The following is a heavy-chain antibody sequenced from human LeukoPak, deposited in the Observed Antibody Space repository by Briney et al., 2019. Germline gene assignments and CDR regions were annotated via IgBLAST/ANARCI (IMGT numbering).Heavy chain of an antibody. CDR2: ISSSGSTI. Sequence: GGSLRLSCAASGLTFSSYEMHWVRQAPGRGLEWVSYISSSGSTIYYADSVKGRFTISRDNAKNSLYLQMNSLRAEDTAVYYCARDYGGSSPFDYWGQGTLVTVSS. V-gene: IGHV3-48*03. D-gene: IGHD4-23*01. J-gene: IGHJ4*02. CDR1: GLTFSSYE. CDR3: ARDYGGSSPFDY.